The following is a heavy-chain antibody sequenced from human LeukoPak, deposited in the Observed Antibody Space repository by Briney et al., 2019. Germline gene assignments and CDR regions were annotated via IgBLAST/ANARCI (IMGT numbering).Heavy chain of an antibody. J-gene: IGHJ6*03. D-gene: IGHD4-11*01. CDR3: ARDSTVTTYRDYYYYMDV. CDR2: INPNSGGT. Sequence: GASVKVSCKASGYTFTGYYMHWVRQAPGQGLEWMGWINPNSGGTNYAQKFQGRVTMTRDTSISTAYMELSSLRSEDTAVYYCARDSTVTTYRDYYYYMDVWGKGTTVTVSS. V-gene: IGHV1-2*02. CDR1: GYTFTGYY.